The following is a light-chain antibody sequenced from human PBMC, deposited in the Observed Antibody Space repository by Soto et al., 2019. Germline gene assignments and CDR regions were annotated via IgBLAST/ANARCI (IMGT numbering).Light chain of an antibody. V-gene: IGKV3-11*01. Sequence: EIVLTQSPATLSLSLGERATLSCRASQSVSSYLAWYQQKPGQAPRLLLYDVSTRATGIPARFSGSGSGTDFTLTISSLQSEDFAVYYCQQRSNWFSTFGHGTQVDFK. CDR1: QSVSSY. CDR3: QQRSNWFST. J-gene: IGKJ3*01. CDR2: DVS.